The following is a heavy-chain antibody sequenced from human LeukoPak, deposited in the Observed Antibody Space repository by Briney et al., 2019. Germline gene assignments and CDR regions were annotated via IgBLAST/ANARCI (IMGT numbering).Heavy chain of an antibody. CDR2: ISRSSSTI. J-gene: IGHJ6*04. V-gene: IGHV3-48*01. D-gene: IGHD3-10*02. Sequence: GGSLRHSRAASGFPFNSYSMIWVGQPPGKGREGFSYISRSSSTIHYAPSVKGQFTISRDNAKNSLYLQMNSPRAEDTAVYYCAELGITMIGGVWEKGTTVTISS. CDR1: GFPFNSYS. CDR3: AELGITMIGGV.